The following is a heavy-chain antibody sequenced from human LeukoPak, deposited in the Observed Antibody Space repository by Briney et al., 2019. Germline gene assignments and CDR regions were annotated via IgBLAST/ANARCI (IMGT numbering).Heavy chain of an antibody. CDR3: ARGRGSYSLDY. CDR2: INHSGST. Sequence: PSETLSLTCAVYGGSFSGYYWSWIRQPPGKGLEWIGEINHSGSTNYNPSLTSRVTISVDTSKNQFSLKLSSVTAADTAVYYCARGRGSYSLDYWGQGTLVTVSS. J-gene: IGHJ4*02. CDR1: GGSFSGYY. D-gene: IGHD1-26*01. V-gene: IGHV4-34*01.